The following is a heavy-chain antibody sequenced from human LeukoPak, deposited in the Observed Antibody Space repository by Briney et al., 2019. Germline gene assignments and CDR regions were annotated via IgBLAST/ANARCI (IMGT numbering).Heavy chain of an antibody. Sequence: GGSLRLSCAASGFTFSSYGMHWVRQAPGKGLEWVAFIRYDGSNKYYADSVKGRLTISRDNSKNTLYLQMNSLRAEDTAVYYCAKDYDFWSGYYRALDYWGQGTLVTVSS. CDR2: IRYDGSNK. D-gene: IGHD3-3*01. CDR1: GFTFSSYG. J-gene: IGHJ4*02. CDR3: AKDYDFWSGYYRALDY. V-gene: IGHV3-30*02.